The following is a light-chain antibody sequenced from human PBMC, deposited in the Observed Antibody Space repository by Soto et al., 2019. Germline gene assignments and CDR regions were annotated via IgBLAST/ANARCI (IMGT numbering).Light chain of an antibody. Sequence: QSALTQPASVSGSPGQSITISCTATSGDVGNYNLVSWYQQHPGKAPHLMIYEVSKRPSGVSNRFSGSKSGNTASLTISGLQAEDEADYYCCAYAGGSVYVVFGGGTKLTVL. CDR3: CAYAGGSVYVV. V-gene: IGLV2-23*02. CDR1: SGDVGNYNL. CDR2: EVS. J-gene: IGLJ2*01.